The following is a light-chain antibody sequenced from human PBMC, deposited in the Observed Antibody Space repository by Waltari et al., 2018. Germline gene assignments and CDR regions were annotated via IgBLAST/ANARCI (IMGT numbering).Light chain of an antibody. CDR3: QQRSNWPPLT. Sequence: EIVLTQSPATLSLSPGERATLSCRASQSVSSYLAWYHQKPGQAPRLLIYDASNRATVIPARFSVSGSGTDCTLTISSLEPEDFAVYYCQQRSNWPPLTFGGGTKVEIK. CDR1: QSVSSY. CDR2: DAS. J-gene: IGKJ4*01. V-gene: IGKV3-11*01.